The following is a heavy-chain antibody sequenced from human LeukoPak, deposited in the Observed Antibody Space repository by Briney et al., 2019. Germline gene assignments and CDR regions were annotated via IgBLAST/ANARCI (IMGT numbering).Heavy chain of an antibody. CDR3: ARDQPRRGSFDS. J-gene: IGHJ4*02. Sequence: AASVKVSCKASGYTFTNYAMNWVRQAPGQGLEWMGWISVYNGNTNYAQKFQGRVTMTTDTSTSTAYMELRSLRSDDTAVYYCARDQPRRGSFDSWGQGTLVTVSS. CDR2: ISVYNGNT. CDR1: GYTFTNYA. V-gene: IGHV1-18*01. D-gene: IGHD3-10*01.